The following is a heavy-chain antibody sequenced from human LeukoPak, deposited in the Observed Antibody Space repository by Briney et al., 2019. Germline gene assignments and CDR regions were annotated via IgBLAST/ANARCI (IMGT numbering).Heavy chain of an antibody. V-gene: IGHV1-18*01. CDR2: ISAYNGNT. D-gene: IGHD6-19*01. CDR1: GYTITSYG. J-gene: IGHJ6*02. CDR3: ARDPRSSGWYTDYYYYYGMDV. Sequence: GASVKVSCKASGYTITSYGISWVRQAPGQGLEWMGWISAYNGNTNYAQKLQGRVTMTTDTSTSTAYMELRSLRSDDTAVYYCARDPRSSGWYTDYYYYYGMDVWGQGTTVTVSS.